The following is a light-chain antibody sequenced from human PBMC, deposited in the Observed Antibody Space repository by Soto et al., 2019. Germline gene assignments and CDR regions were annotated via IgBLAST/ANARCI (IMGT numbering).Light chain of an antibody. CDR3: SSYTSSSVV. Sequence: QSALTQPASVSGSPGQSITISCTGTSSDVGGYNYVSWYQQHPGKAPKLMIYDVSNWPSGVSNRFSGSKSGNTASLTISGLQAEDEAGYYCSSYTSSSVVFGGGTKVTVL. V-gene: IGLV2-14*01. CDR1: SSDVGGYNY. CDR2: DVS. J-gene: IGLJ2*01.